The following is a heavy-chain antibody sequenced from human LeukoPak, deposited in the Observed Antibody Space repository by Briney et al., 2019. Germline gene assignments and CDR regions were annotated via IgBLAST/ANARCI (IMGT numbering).Heavy chain of an antibody. Sequence: GGSLRLSCAASGFTFSSYWMSWVRQAPGKGLEWEANIKQDGSEKYYVDSVKGRFTISRDNAKNSLYLQMNSLRAEDTAVYYCARGREVVVMYYFDYWGQGTLVTVSS. D-gene: IGHD3-22*01. CDR2: IKQDGSEK. V-gene: IGHV3-7*01. CDR1: GFTFSSYW. CDR3: ARGREVVVMYYFDY. J-gene: IGHJ4*02.